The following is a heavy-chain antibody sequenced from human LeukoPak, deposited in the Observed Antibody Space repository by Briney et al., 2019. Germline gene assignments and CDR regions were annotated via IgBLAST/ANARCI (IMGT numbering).Heavy chain of an antibody. D-gene: IGHD1-26*01. V-gene: IGHV3-30*18. CDR1: GFTFSSYG. Sequence: GGSLRLSCAASGFTFSSYGMHWVRQAPGKGLEWVAVISYDGSNKYYADSVKGRFTISRDNSKNTLYLQMNSLRAEDTAVYYCAKNQMGEATTDYSGMDFWAKGPRAPVSS. CDR3: AKNQMGEATTDYSGMDF. CDR2: ISYDGSNK. J-gene: IGHJ6*04.